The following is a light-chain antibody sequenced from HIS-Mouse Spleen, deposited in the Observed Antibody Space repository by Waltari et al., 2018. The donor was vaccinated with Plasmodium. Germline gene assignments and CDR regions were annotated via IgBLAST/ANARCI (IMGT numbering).Light chain of an antibody. V-gene: IGKV3-20*01. J-gene: IGKJ4*01. Sequence: EIVLTQSPDTLSLSPGERATLSCRASQSVSSSYLAWYQQKPGQAPRLRIYGASSSATGIPDRFSGSGSGTDFTLTISRLEPEDFAVYYCQQYGSSPLTFGGGTKVEIK. CDR1: QSVSSSY. CDR2: GAS. CDR3: QQYGSSPLT.